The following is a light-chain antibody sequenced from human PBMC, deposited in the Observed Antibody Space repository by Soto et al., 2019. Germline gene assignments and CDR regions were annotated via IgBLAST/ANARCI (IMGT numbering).Light chain of an antibody. V-gene: IGKV1-39*01. J-gene: IGKJ1*01. CDR2: AAS. CDR1: QSISSY. CDR3: QQYGSSPQT. Sequence: DIQMTKSPSSLSASVGERVTITCRASQSISSYLNWYQQKPGKAPKLLIYAASSLQSGVPSRFSGSGSGTDFTLTISSLQPEDFAVYYCQQYGSSPQTFGQGTKVDI.